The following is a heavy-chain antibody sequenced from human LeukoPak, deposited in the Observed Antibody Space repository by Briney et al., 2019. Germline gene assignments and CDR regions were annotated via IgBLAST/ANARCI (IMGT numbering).Heavy chain of an antibody. Sequence: SETLSLTCTVSGDSISNSDYYWGWIRQPAGKGLEWIALINYSGRTFYNPSLRSRVTISVDMSKNQFSLNLNSVTAADTAVYYCARRRKDLNWFDPWGQGTLVTVSS. CDR1: GDSISNSDYY. V-gene: IGHV4-39*01. CDR2: INYSGRT. CDR3: ARRRKDLNWFDP. J-gene: IGHJ5*02.